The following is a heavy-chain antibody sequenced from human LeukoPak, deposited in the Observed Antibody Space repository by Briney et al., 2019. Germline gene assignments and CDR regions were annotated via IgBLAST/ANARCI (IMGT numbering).Heavy chain of an antibody. Sequence: GASVTVSYKASGDTVINYPINWVRQAPGQGVEGLGRIIPFLTLTNYAQNFQDRVTITADKSTSTAYMELSSLRSEDTAMYYCARSLNFASPMTFDYRGQGTLVTVS. J-gene: IGHJ4*02. CDR1: GDTVINYP. D-gene: IGHD3-16*01. V-gene: IGHV1-69*02. CDR3: ARSLNFASPMTFDY. CDR2: IIPFLTLT.